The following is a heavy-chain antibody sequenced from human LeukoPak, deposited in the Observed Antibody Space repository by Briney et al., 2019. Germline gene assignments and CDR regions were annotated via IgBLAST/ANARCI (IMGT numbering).Heavy chain of an antibody. J-gene: IGHJ4*02. Sequence: SETLSLTCAVYGGSFSGYYWSWIRQPPGKGLEWIGEINHSGSTNYNPSLKSRVTISVDTSKNQFSLKLSSVTAADTAVYYCARGRPKNRYGDYAFDYWGQGTLVTVSS. V-gene: IGHV4-34*01. CDR3: ARGRPKNRYGDYAFDY. CDR2: INHSGST. D-gene: IGHD4-17*01. CDR1: GGSFSGYY.